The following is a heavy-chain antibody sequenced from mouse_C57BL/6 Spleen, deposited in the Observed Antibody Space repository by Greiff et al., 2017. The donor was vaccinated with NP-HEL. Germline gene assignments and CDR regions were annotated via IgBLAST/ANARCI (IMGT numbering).Heavy chain of an antibody. CDR1: GYAFSSSW. CDR3: AKDSSGY. V-gene: IGHV1-82*01. D-gene: IGHD3-2*02. J-gene: IGHJ2*01. Sequence: QVHVKQSGPELVKPGASVKISCKASGYAFSSSWMNWVKQRPGKGLEWIGRIYPGDGDTNYNGKFKGKATLTADISSSTAYMQLSSLTSEDSAVYFCAKDSSGYWGQGTTLTVSS. CDR2: IYPGDGDT.